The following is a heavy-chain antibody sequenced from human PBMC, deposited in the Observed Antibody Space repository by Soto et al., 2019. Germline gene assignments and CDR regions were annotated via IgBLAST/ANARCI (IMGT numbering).Heavy chain of an antibody. CDR1: GSTVSTKY. Sequence: ELQLVESGGGLVQPGGSLRLSCAASGSTVSTKYMSWVRQPPGKGLECVAILHMSGNSYYADSVRGRFTISRDTSKRTLSLQMGSLRDGDSAVYYCTQEELGRDHWGQGTLVTVSA. D-gene: IGHD7-27*01. CDR2: LHMSGNS. CDR3: TQEELGRDH. V-gene: IGHV3-66*01. J-gene: IGHJ4*02.